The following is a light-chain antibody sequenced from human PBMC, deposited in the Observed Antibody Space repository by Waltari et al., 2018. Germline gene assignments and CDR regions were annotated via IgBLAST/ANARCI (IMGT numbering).Light chain of an antibody. Sequence: QVVLTQSPSAPASLGASVNLTCPPPSGHRRHALAWHQHQPNKVPRYLMTVNSDGSHNKGDGIPDRFSGSSSGAERYLTISSLQSDDEADCYCQTWGTGPVVFGGGTKLTVL. J-gene: IGLJ3*02. CDR3: QTWGTGPVV. CDR1: SGHRRHA. V-gene: IGLV4-69*01. CDR2: VNSDGSH.